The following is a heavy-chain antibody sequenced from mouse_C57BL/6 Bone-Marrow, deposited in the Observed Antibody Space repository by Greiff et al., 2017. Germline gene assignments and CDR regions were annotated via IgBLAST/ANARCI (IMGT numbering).Heavy chain of an antibody. CDR1: GYTFTSYG. V-gene: IGHV1-81*01. CDR3: ESGLYGSPDYYAMDY. Sequence: VQLQQSAAELARPGASVKLSCKASGYTFTSYGISWVKQRTGQGLEWIGEIYPRSGNTYYNEKFKGKATLTADKSSSTAYMELRSLTSEDSAVYFCESGLYGSPDYYAMDYWGQGTSVTVSS. CDR2: IYPRSGNT. J-gene: IGHJ4*01. D-gene: IGHD1-1*01.